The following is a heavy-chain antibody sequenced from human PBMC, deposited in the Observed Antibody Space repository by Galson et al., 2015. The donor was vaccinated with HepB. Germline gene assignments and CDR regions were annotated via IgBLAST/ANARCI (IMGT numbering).Heavy chain of an antibody. Sequence: SLRLSCAASGFTFTHYAVHWVRQAPGKGLEWVSSIGGSGTMTYYADSVKGRFTISRDNSKNTVSLHISSLRDEDTAIDYGANGAILGATPQYFDFWCQGTLVPVSS. J-gene: IGHJ4*02. CDR2: IGGSGTMT. CDR3: ANGAILGATPQYFDF. D-gene: IGHD3-16*01. CDR1: GFTFTHYA. V-gene: IGHV3-23*01.